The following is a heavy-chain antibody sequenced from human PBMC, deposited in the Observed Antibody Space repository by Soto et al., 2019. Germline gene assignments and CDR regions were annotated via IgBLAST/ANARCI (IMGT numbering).Heavy chain of an antibody. Sequence: QVQLVESGGGVVQPGRSLRLSCAASGFTFSSYGMHWVRQAPGKGLEWVAVISYDGSNKYYADSVKGRFTISRDNSKNTLYLQMNSLRAEDTAVYYCAKDSVALWFGSYYFDYWGQGTLVTVSS. CDR2: ISYDGSNK. CDR1: GFTFSSYG. J-gene: IGHJ4*02. V-gene: IGHV3-30*18. D-gene: IGHD3-10*01. CDR3: AKDSVALWFGSYYFDY.